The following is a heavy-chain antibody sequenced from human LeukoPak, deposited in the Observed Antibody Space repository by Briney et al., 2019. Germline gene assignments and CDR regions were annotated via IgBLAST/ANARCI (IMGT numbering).Heavy chain of an antibody. J-gene: IGHJ3*02. V-gene: IGHV3-23*01. Sequence: GGSLKLSCAASGFTFSSYAMSWVRQAPGKGLQWVSTITGTTHYADSVRGRFTISRDNSKNILYLQMNSLSAEDTAIYYCAKAFREYGSSTYSSFDIWGQGTMVTVSS. CDR2: ITGTT. CDR1: GFTFSSYA. CDR3: AKAFREYGSSTYSSFDI. D-gene: IGHD6-13*01.